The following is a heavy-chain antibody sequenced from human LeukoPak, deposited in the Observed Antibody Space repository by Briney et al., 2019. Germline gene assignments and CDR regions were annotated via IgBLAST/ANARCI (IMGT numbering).Heavy chain of an antibody. D-gene: IGHD3-3*01. Sequence: GGSLRLSCAASGFTFNNYALSWVRHAPGQGLVWVSRIKGDGISTNYADSVKGRFTISRDIAKNTLYLQMNSLRAEDTGVYYCAKDHYWSIDYWGRGTLVTVSS. CDR1: GFTFNNYA. CDR3: AKDHYWSIDY. J-gene: IGHJ4*02. CDR2: IKGDGIST. V-gene: IGHV3-74*01.